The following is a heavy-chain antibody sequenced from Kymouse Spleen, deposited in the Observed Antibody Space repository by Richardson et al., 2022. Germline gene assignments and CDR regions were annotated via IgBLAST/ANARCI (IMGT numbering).Heavy chain of an antibody. D-gene: IGHD3-10*01. CDR3: TRHEYGSGATGDY. CDR2: IRSKANSYAT. V-gene: IGHV3-73*02. J-gene: IGHJ4*02. Sequence: EVQLVESGGGLVQPGGSLKLSCAASGFTFSGSAMHWVRQASGKGLEWVGRIRSKANSYATAYAASVKGRFTISRDDSKNTAYLQMNSLKTEDTAVYYCTRHEYGSGATGDYWGQGTLVTVSS. CDR1: GFTFSGSA.